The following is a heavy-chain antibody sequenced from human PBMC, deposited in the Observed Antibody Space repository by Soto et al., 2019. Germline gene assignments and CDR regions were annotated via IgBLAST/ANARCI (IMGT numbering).Heavy chain of an antibody. CDR1: GFTFSNYG. J-gene: IGHJ4*02. Sequence: QVQLVESGGGVVQPGRSLRLSCAASGFTFSNYGMHWVRQPPGKGLEWVAVIRYDGTNIYYADSVKGRFTISRDNSKNTLDLQRNSLRAEDTAEYYWAGDHYGIDYWGQGTLVTVSS. CDR2: IRYDGTNI. V-gene: IGHV3-33*01. CDR3: AGDHYGIDY. D-gene: IGHD3-16*01.